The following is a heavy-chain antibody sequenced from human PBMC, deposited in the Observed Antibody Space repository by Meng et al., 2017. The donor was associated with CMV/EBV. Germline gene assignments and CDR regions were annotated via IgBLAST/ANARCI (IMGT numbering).Heavy chain of an antibody. CDR1: GFTFSSYG. D-gene: IGHD1-26*01. CDR2: IRYDGSNK. Sequence: VQLLESGGGWVEPGGSVRRCCAASGFTFSSYGMHWVRQAPGKGLEWVAFIRYDGSNKYYADSVKGRFTISRDNSKNTLYLQMNSLRAEDTAVYYCAKDRAEIIVGATDFDYWGKGTLVNVSS. CDR3: AKDRAEIIVGATDFDY. J-gene: IGHJ4*02. V-gene: IGHV3-30*02.